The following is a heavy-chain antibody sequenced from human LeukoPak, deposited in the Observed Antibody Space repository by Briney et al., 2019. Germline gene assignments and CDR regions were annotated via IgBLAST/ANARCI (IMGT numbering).Heavy chain of an antibody. CDR2: ISYDGNNN. V-gene: IGHV3-30*03. CDR3: ARDRGGNEFDY. J-gene: IGHJ4*02. D-gene: IGHD4-23*01. CDR1: GFTFSNYG. Sequence: GGPLRLSCTASGFTFSNYGMHWVRQAPGKGLEWMATISYDGNNNYYTYSVKGRFTVSRDNSKNTLYLQMNSLRGEDTGVYYCARDRGGNEFDYWGQGTLVTVSS.